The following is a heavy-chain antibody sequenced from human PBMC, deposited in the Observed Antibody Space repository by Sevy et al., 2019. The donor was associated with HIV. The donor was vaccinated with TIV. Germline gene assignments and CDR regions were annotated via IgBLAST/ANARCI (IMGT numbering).Heavy chain of an antibody. D-gene: IGHD2-2*01. J-gene: IGHJ4*02. CDR3: TRRVGSTSEIDY. CDR2: IRSKTNNYAT. CDR1: GFTFSGSA. Sequence: GGSLRLSCAASGFTFSGSAMHWVRQAPGKGLEWVGRIRSKTNNYATEYGGSVKGRFTISRDDSKNKAYLQMNSLKIEVTAVYYCTRRVGSTSEIDYWGQGTLVTVSS. V-gene: IGHV3-73*01.